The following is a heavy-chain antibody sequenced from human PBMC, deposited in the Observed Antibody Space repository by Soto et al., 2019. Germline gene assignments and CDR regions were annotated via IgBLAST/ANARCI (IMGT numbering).Heavy chain of an antibody. D-gene: IGHD1-1*01. V-gene: IGHV3-7*01. CDR3: VRDGDGTHNHDAFDI. CDR2: INPDGSVE. Sequence: GGSLRLSCAVSGFSFSNYWMSWVRQAPGKGLEWVANINPDGSVEYYADSLKGRFTISRDNARNSLYLQMNSLGAEDTAVYYCVRDGDGTHNHDAFDIWGQGTMVTVSS. J-gene: IGHJ3*02. CDR1: GFSFSNYW.